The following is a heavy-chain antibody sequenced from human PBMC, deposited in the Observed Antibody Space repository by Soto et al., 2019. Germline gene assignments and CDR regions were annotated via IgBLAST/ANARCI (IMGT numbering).Heavy chain of an antibody. Sequence: ASGKVSCKASGCTFTGYYMHWVRQSPGQGLEWMGWINPNSGGTNYAQKFQGRVTMTRDTSISTAYMELSRLRSDDTAVYYCARVNMRYYYYGMDVWGQGTTVTVSS. V-gene: IGHV1-2*02. CDR3: ARVNMRYYYYGMDV. D-gene: IGHD3-3*01. J-gene: IGHJ6*02. CDR1: GCTFTGYY. CDR2: INPNSGGT.